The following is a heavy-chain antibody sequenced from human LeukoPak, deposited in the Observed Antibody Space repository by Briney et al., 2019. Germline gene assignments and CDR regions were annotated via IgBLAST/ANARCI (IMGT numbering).Heavy chain of an antibody. D-gene: IGHD6-13*01. V-gene: IGHV3-23*01. Sequence: GGSLRLSCAAAGFTFRGYGMSWARQAPGKGLEWVSAICGSGGSIYYADSVKGGFTISRDNSKNTLYLQMNSLRAEDTAVYYCAKDLGWWQQLVLSLDYWGQGTLVTVSS. J-gene: IGHJ4*02. CDR3: AKDLGWWQQLVLSLDY. CDR2: ICGSGGSI. CDR1: GFTFRGYG.